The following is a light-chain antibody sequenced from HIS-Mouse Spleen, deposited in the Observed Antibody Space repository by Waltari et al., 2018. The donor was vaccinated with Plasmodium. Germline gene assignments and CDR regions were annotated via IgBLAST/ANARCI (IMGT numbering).Light chain of an antibody. V-gene: IGLV3-10*01. Sequence: SYELTQPPSVSVSPGQTARNTCSGDALPKKYAYWYQQKSGQAPVLVSYEDSKRTSGIPERISGSSSVPIALLTISGAHVEDQADYFCYSTDSSGNHRVFGGRTKLTVL. CDR3: YSTDSSGNHRV. J-gene: IGLJ3*02. CDR2: EDS. CDR1: ALPKKY.